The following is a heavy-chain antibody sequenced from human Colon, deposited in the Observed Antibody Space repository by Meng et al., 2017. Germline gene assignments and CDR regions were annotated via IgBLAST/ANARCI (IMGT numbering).Heavy chain of an antibody. CDR3: ARVPSITMVRGVILFFDY. J-gene: IGHJ4*02. D-gene: IGHD3-10*01. Sequence: QLPLVQAWAEVKKPGASVKVSCKASGYTFTSYDINWVRQATGQGLEWMGWMNPNSGNTGYAQKFQGRVTITRNTSISTAYMELSSLRSEDTAVYYCARVPSITMVRGVILFFDYWGQGTLVTVSS. CDR2: MNPNSGNT. CDR1: GYTFTSYD. V-gene: IGHV1-8*03.